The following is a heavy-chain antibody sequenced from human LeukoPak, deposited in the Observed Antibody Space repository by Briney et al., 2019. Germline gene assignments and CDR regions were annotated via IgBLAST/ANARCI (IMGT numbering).Heavy chain of an antibody. CDR1: GGSFSGYY. Sequence: PSETLSLTCAVYGGSFSGYYWGWIRQPPGKGLEWIGIIYYSGSTYYNPSLKSRVTISVDTSKNQFSLRLTSVTAADTAVYYCARLVASCSSTSCSFDSWGQGTLVTVSS. CDR3: ARLVASCSSTSCSFDS. D-gene: IGHD2-2*01. CDR2: IYYSGST. J-gene: IGHJ4*02. V-gene: IGHV4-34*01.